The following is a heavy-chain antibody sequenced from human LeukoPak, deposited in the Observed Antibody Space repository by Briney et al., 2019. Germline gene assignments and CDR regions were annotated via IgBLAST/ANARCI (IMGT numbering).Heavy chain of an antibody. J-gene: IGHJ4*02. V-gene: IGHV2-5*02. CDR2: IYRDDGQ. CDR3: AHSRYDSWSGYYKGFDY. Sequence: SGPTLVKPTQTLTLTCTFSGFSVNTGGVGVGWIRQPPGKALEWLALIYRDDGQRYSPSLRSRLTITKDTSKNQVVLTMTNMDSVDTATHYCAHSRYDSWSGYYKGFDYWGQGTLVTVSS. CDR1: GFSVNTGGVG. D-gene: IGHD3-3*01.